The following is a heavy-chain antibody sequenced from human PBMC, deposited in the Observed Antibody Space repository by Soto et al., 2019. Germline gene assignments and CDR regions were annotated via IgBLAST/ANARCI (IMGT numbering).Heavy chain of an antibody. D-gene: IGHD6-13*01. CDR3: ARAHQYSSRGMDV. J-gene: IGHJ6*02. CDR2: IIPILGIA. Sequence: QVQLVQSGAEVKKPGSSVKVSCKASGGTFSSYTISWVRQAPGQGLEGMGRIIPILGIANYAQKFQGRVTITADKSTSTAYMEVISLSSEDTAVYYCARAHQYSSRGMDVWGQGTTVTVSS. V-gene: IGHV1-69*02. CDR1: GGTFSSYT.